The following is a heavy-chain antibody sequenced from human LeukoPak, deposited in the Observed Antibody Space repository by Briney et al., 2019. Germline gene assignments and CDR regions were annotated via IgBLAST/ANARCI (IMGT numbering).Heavy chain of an antibody. CDR1: GFTLSEYY. J-gene: IGHJ3*02. CDR2: MSSSGATI. V-gene: IGHV3-11*01. CDR3: ARSGTTYYYDSGSRI. D-gene: IGHD3-22*01. Sequence: GGSLRLSCAASGFTLSEYYMSWIRQAPGKGLEWISYMSSSGATIHYADSVKGRFTISRDNAKNSLFLQINSPRAEDTAVYYCARSGTTYYYDSGSRIWGQGTMVTVSS.